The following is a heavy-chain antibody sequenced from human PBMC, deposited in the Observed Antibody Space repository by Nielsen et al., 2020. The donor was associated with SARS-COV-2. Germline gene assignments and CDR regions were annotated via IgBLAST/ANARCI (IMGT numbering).Heavy chain of an antibody. CDR1: GGSFRNYA. Sequence: PENVSCKAAGGSFRNYAISWVRQAPGQGLEWMGGIIPMFRSGNYAQNFQGRVTITADESTSTAYMELSSLRSEDTAMYYCARSKVLGVIGHFDYWGQGTLVTVSS. J-gene: IGHJ4*02. CDR3: ARSKVLGVIGHFDY. CDR2: IIPMFRSG. V-gene: IGHV1-69*13. D-gene: IGHD2-21*01.